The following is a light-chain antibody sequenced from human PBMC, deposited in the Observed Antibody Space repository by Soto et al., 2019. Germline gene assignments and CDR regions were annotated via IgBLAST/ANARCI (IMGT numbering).Light chain of an antibody. Sequence: EIVLPPSPGPLPFFHGERATPSGRASQSVSSNYLAWYQQKPGQAPRLLVYGASSRATGIPDRFSGSGSGTDFTLTISRLEPQDFAVYYCQQYGSSPTITFGQGTRVEI. CDR1: QSVSSNY. V-gene: IGKV3-20*01. CDR2: GAS. J-gene: IGKJ5*01. CDR3: QQYGSSPTIT.